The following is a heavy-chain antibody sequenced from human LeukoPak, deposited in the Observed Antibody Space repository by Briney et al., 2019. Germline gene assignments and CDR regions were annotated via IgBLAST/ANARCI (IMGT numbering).Heavy chain of an antibody. Sequence: ASVKVSCKASGGTFSSYAISWVRQAPGQGLEWMGGIIPIFGTANYAQKFQGRVTITTDESTSTAYMELSSLRSDDTAVYYCARDPGLIQPAWFDPWGQGTLVTVSS. CDR2: IIPIFGTA. CDR3: ARDPGLIQPAWFDP. J-gene: IGHJ5*02. D-gene: IGHD5-18*01. V-gene: IGHV1-69*05. CDR1: GGTFSSYA.